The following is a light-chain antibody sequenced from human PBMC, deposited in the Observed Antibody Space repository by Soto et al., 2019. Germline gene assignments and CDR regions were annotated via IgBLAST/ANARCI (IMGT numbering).Light chain of an antibody. V-gene: IGKV3-20*01. CDR2: GAS. CDR3: QQYGSSPRT. Sequence: VMTQSPATLSVSPGERATLSCRASQSLRSSLAWYQQKPGQAPRLLIYGASIRAAGIPDRFSGSGSGTDFTLTIRRLEPDDFAVYYCQQYGSSPRTFGQGTKVDIK. CDR1: QSLRSS. J-gene: IGKJ1*01.